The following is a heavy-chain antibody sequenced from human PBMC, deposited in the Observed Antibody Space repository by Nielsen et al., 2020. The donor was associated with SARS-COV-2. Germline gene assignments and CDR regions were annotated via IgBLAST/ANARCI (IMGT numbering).Heavy chain of an antibody. D-gene: IGHD5-12*01. CDR2: ISAYNGNT. CDR3: ARDVYSGYDYLLYPYYYGMDV. CDR1: GYTFTSYG. Sequence: ASVKVSCKASGYTFTSYGISWVRQAPGQGLEWMGWISAYNGNTNYAQKLQGRVTMTTDTSTSTAYMELRSLRSDDTAVYYCARDVYSGYDYLLYPYYYGMDVWGKGTTVTVSS. J-gene: IGHJ6*04. V-gene: IGHV1-18*01.